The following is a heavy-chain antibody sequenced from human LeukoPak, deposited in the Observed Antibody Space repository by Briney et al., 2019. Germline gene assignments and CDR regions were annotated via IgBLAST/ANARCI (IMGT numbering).Heavy chain of an antibody. CDR3: VRGGDIVVVPAAIGWFDP. D-gene: IGHD2-2*01. V-gene: IGHV3-30-3*01. J-gene: IGHJ5*02. Sequence: GRSLRLSCAASGFTFSSYAMHWVRPAPGTGLEWVAVISYDGSNKYYADSVKGRFTISRDNSKNTRYLQMNSLRAEDTAVYYCVRGGDIVVVPAAIGWFDPWGQGTLVTVAS. CDR1: GFTFSSYA. CDR2: ISYDGSNK.